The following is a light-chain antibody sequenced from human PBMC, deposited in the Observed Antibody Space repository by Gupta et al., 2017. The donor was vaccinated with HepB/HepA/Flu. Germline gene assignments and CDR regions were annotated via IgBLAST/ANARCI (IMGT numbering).Light chain of an antibody. CDR3: QAWDIKV. Sequence: SYELTQPPSVSVSPGQTASITCSGDKLGDKYSCWYQQKPGQSPVLVIYEGNKRPSGIPERFSGSNPGNTATLTISGTQAMDEADYYCQAWDIKVFGGGTKL. CDR2: EGN. J-gene: IGLJ2*01. CDR1: KLGDKY. V-gene: IGLV3-1*01.